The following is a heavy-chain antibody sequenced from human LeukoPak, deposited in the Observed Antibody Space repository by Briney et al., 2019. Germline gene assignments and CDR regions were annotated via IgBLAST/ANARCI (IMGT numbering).Heavy chain of an antibody. V-gene: IGHV3-20*04. CDR3: ARAPYYYDSSCYSPSDY. D-gene: IGHD3-22*01. CDR1: GFTFDDYG. CDR2: INWNGGST. Sequence: GGSLRLSCAASGFTFDDYGMSWVRQAPGKGLEWVSGINWNGGSTGYADSVKGRFAISRDNAKNSLYLQMNSLRAEDTALCYCARAPYYYDSSCYSPSDYWGQGTLVTVSS. J-gene: IGHJ4*02.